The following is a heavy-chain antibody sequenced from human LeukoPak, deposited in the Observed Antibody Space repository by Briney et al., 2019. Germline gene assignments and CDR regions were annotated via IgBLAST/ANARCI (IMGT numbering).Heavy chain of an antibody. Sequence: GGSLILSCAAYGFTFSTYWMSWVRQAPGKGLEWVANIKEDGSEKYYVDSVKGRFTISRDNAKNSLYLQMNSLRAEDTAVYYCARDSGLTTVTTYWDYWGQGTLVTVSS. CDR2: IKEDGSEK. CDR3: ARDSGLTTVTTYWDY. J-gene: IGHJ4*02. D-gene: IGHD4-17*01. CDR1: GFTFSTYW. V-gene: IGHV3-7*05.